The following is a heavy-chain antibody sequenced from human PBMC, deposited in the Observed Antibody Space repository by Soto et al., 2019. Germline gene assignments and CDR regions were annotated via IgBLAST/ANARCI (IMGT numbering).Heavy chain of an antibody. Sequence: GESLKISCKGSGSSFTSSWIGWVRQMPGKGLEWMGIIYPGDSDTRYSPSFQGQVTISADKSISTAYLQWSSLKASDTAMYYCASPTAPQFSYYGMDVWGQGTTVTVSS. CDR3: ASPTAPQFSYYGMDV. CDR2: IYPGDSDT. CDR1: GSSFTSSW. V-gene: IGHV5-51*01. D-gene: IGHD4-4*01. J-gene: IGHJ6*02.